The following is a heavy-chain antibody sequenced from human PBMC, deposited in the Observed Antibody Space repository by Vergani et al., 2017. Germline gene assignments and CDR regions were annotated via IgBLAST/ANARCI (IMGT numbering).Heavy chain of an antibody. Sequence: QVQLQESGPGLVKPSETLSLTCTVSGGSISSYYWSWIRQPPGKGLEWIGYIYYSGSTNYNPSLKSRVTISVDTSKNQFSLKLSSVTAADTAVYYCARAAARRQYYYYYYMDVWGKGP. J-gene: IGHJ6*03. V-gene: IGHV4-59*01. CDR1: GGSISSYY. CDR3: ARAAARRQYYYYYYMDV. CDR2: IYYSGST. D-gene: IGHD6-6*01.